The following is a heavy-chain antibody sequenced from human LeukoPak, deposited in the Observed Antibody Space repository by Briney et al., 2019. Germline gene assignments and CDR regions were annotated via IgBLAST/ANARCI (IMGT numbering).Heavy chain of an antibody. CDR1: GSTSSTYT. J-gene: IGHJ6*03. Sequence: PGGSLRLSCEVSGSTSSTYTMNWVRQAPGKGLEWVSSISSSGLYIYYADSVKGRFTISRDNAKNTLYLQMNSLRAEDTAVYYCARASGWCERGPDHYYYYMDVWGKGTTVTVSS. D-gene: IGHD6-19*01. CDR2: ISSSGLYI. CDR3: ARASGWCERGPDHYYYYMDV. V-gene: IGHV3-21*01.